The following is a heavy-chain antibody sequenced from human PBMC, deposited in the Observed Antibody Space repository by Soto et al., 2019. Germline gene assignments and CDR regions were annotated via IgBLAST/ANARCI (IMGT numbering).Heavy chain of an antibody. V-gene: IGHV1-3*01. CDR2: INAGNGNT. D-gene: IGHD6-13*01. CDR1: GYTFTSYS. J-gene: IGHJ6*02. Sequence: SGNVSCKASGYTFTSYSMHWVRQAPGQRLEWMGWINAGNGNTKYSQKFQGRVTITRDTSASTAYMELSSLRSEDTAVYYCASLSSGWSQFSWDVWGQGTTVTVSS. CDR3: ASLSSGWSQFSWDV.